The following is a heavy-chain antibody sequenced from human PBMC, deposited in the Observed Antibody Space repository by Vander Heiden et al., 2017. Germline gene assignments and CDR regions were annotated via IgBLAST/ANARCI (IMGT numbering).Heavy chain of an antibody. CDR3: AKVGLYDFWSGYYTGDYYYYGMDV. Sequence: EVQLLESGGGLVQPGGSLRLSCAASGFTFSSYAVISVRQGPGKGLEWVSAIGGSGGSKYYADSVKGRFTISRDNSKNTLYLQMNSLRAEDTAVYYCAKVGLYDFWSGYYTGDYYYYGMDVWGQGTTVTVSS. J-gene: IGHJ6*02. CDR1: GFTFSSYA. CDR2: IGGSGGSK. V-gene: IGHV3-23*01. D-gene: IGHD3-3*01.